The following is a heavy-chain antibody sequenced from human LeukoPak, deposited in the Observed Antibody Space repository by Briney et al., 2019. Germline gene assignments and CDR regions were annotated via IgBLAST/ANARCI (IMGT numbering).Heavy chain of an antibody. V-gene: IGHV3-11*01. CDR2: ISSSGSTI. Sequence: LSLTCTVSGGSISSGTYYWSWIRQAPGKGLERVSYISSSGSTIYYADSVKGRFTISRDNAKNSLYLQMNSLRAEDTAVYYCAREHSSSWDLGTWFDPWGQGTLVTVSS. CDR1: GGSISSGTYY. CDR3: AREHSSSWDLGTWFDP. D-gene: IGHD6-13*01. J-gene: IGHJ5*02.